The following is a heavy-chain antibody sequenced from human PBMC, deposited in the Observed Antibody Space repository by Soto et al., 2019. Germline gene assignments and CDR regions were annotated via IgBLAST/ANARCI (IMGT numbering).Heavy chain of an antibody. Sequence: QVQLQQWGAGLLKPSETLSLTCAVYGGSFSGYYWSWIRQPPGKGLEWIGEINHSGSTNYNPSLNSQVTLSVDTSTPHVSLKLTSVTAADTAVYACARGQSGVVLDTAYCYCDLWGRGTLVTVSS. D-gene: IGHD3-10*01. V-gene: IGHV4-34*01. CDR2: INHSGST. J-gene: IGHJ2*01. CDR3: ARGQSGVVLDTAYCYCDL. CDR1: GGSFSGYY.